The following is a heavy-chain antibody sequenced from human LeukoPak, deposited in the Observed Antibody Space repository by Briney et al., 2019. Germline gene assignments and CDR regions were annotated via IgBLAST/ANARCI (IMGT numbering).Heavy chain of an antibody. CDR1: GGTFGSYA. V-gene: IGHV1-69*13. CDR3: ARSYCSGGSCLNWFDP. CDR2: IIPIFGTA. Sequence: ASVKVSCKASGGTFGSYAISWVRQAPGQGLEWMGGIIPIFGTANYAQKFQGRVTITADESTSTAYMELSSLRSEDTAVYYCARSYCSGGSCLNWFDPWGQGTLVTVSS. J-gene: IGHJ5*02. D-gene: IGHD2-15*01.